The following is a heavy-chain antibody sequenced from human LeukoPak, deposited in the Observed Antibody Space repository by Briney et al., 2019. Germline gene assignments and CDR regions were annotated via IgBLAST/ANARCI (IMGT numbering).Heavy chain of an antibody. D-gene: IGHD6-25*01. CDR1: GLTFSSYE. CDR2: ISASGTLT. CDR3: ARDGTPIHSSGWVYMDV. J-gene: IGHJ6*04. V-gene: IGHV3-48*03. Sequence: GGSLRLSCAASGLTFSSYEMNWVRQAPGKGLEWISYISASGTLTHYADSVEGRFTISRDNAKNSLYLQMNSLRAEDTAVYYCARDGTPIHSSGWVYMDVWGKGTTVTISS.